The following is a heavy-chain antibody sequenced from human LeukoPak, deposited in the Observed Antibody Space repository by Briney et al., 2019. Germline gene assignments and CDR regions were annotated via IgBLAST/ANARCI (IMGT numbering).Heavy chain of an antibody. Sequence: QTGGSLRLSCAASGFTFSSYGMHWVRQAPGKGLEWVAVISYDGSNKYYADSVKGRFTISRDNSKNTLYLQMNSLRAEDTAVYYCAKTIVAIRYYYYGMDVWGQGTTFTVSS. J-gene: IGHJ6*02. CDR3: AKTIVAIRYYYYGMDV. CDR1: GFTFSSYG. V-gene: IGHV3-30*18. CDR2: ISYDGSNK. D-gene: IGHD5-12*01.